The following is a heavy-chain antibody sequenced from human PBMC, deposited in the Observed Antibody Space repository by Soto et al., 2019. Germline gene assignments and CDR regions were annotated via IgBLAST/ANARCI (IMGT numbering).Heavy chain of an antibody. Sequence: QVQLVQSGAEVKKPGSSVKVSCKASGGTFSSYAISWVRQAPGQGLEWLGGIIPIPGTANYAQKFQGRVTSTADESTSTAYMELSSPRSEDTAVYYCARSQGSSTSLEIYYCYYYGMDVWGQGTTVTVSS. V-gene: IGHV1-69*01. CDR1: GGTFSSYA. J-gene: IGHJ6*02. D-gene: IGHD2-2*01. CDR2: IIPIPGTA. CDR3: ARSQGSSTSLEIYYCYYYGMDV.